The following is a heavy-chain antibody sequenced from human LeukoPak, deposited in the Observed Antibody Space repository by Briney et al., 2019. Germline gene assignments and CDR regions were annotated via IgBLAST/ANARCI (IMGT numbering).Heavy chain of an antibody. CDR3: ARAQTYGDYRLLLDY. CDR2: LNWDGGTT. D-gene: IGHD4-17*01. Sequence: GGSLRLSCTTSGFTFRKHVMTWVRQAPGKGLEWVSGLNWDGGTTGHADSVKGRFTISRDNAKNSLYLQMNSLRAEDTALYYCARAQTYGDYRLLLDYWGQGTLVTVSS. CDR1: GFTFRKHV. V-gene: IGHV3-20*04. J-gene: IGHJ4*02.